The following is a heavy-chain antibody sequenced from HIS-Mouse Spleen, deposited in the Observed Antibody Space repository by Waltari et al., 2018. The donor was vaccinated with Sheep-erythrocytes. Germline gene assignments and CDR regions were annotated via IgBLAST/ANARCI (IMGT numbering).Heavy chain of an antibody. CDR3: ARGIAAAGTDWFDP. CDR1: GYTFTSYD. CDR2: MNHNRGNT. V-gene: IGHV1-8*01. Sequence: QVQLVQSGAEVKKPGASVKVSCKASGYTFTSYDINWVRQATGQGLEWMGWMNHNRGNTGDAQKFQGRVTMTRNTSISTAYMELSSLRSEDTAVYYCARGIAAAGTDWFDPWGQGTLVTVSS. D-gene: IGHD6-13*01. J-gene: IGHJ5*02.